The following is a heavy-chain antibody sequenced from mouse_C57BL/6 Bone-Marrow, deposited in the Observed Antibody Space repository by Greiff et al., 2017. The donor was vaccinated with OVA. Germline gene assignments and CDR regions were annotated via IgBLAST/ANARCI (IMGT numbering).Heavy chain of an antibody. V-gene: IGHV5-4*01. CDR2: ISDGGSYT. CDR1: GFTFSSYA. D-gene: IGHD6-1*01. Sequence: EVKLVESGGGLVKPGGSLKLSCAASGFTFSSYAMSWVRQTPEKRLEWVATISDGGSYTYYPDNVKGRFTISRDNAKNNLYLQMSHLKSEDTAMYYCARDLAGKDWYFDVWGTGTTVTVSS. CDR3: ARDLAGKDWYFDV. J-gene: IGHJ1*03.